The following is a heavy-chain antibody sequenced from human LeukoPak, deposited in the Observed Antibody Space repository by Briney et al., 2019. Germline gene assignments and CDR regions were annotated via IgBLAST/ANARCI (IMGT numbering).Heavy chain of an antibody. V-gene: IGHV3-20*04. Sequence: GGSLRLSCAASGFTFDDYGTSWVRQAPGKGLEWVSGINWNGGSTGYADSVKGRFTISRDNAKNSLYLQMNSLRAEDTALYYCAARAAAGIFDYWGQGTLVTVSS. CDR3: AARAAAGIFDY. CDR2: INWNGGST. D-gene: IGHD6-13*01. J-gene: IGHJ4*02. CDR1: GFTFDDYG.